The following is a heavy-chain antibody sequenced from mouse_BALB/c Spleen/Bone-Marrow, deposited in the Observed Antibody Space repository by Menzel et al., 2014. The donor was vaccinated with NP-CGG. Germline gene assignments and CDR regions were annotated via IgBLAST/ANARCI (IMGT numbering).Heavy chain of an antibody. V-gene: IGHV1-61*01. CDR3: ARWGANFDY. J-gene: IGHJ2*01. CDR2: IDPSDSET. CDR1: GYTFTSYW. Sequence: QVQLQQSGAELVRPGTPVKLSCKASGYTFTSYWMNWVKQRPGRGLEWIGRIDPSDSETHYNQKFKDKATLTVDKSSSTAYIQLSSLTSEDSAVYYCARWGANFDYWGQGTTLTVSS.